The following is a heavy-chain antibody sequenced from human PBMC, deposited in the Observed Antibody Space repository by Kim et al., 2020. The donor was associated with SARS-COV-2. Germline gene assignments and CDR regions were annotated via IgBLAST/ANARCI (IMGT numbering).Heavy chain of an antibody. J-gene: IGHJ5*02. V-gene: IGHV5-51*01. Sequence: GESLKISCKGSGYSFTSYWIGWVRQMPGKGLEWMGIIYPGDSDTRYSPSFQGQVTISADKSISTAYLQWSSLKASDTAMYYCARRSSAPMVRGVIINGFDPWGQGTLVTVSS. CDR1: GYSFTSYW. CDR3: ARRSSAPMVRGVIINGFDP. CDR2: IYPGDSDT. D-gene: IGHD3-10*01.